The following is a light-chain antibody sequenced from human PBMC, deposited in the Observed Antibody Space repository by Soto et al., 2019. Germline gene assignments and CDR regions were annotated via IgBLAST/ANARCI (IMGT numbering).Light chain of an antibody. Sequence: DIQMTQSPSSLSASVGDRVTITCRASQNIDTYLNCYQQNPGKAPKLLIYAAYSLQNGAPSRFSGSGSGTDFTLTISSLQPEDFATYYCQQSTGIPYTFGQGTKLEIK. J-gene: IGKJ2*01. CDR3: QQSTGIPYT. CDR1: QNIDTY. CDR2: AAY. V-gene: IGKV1-39*01.